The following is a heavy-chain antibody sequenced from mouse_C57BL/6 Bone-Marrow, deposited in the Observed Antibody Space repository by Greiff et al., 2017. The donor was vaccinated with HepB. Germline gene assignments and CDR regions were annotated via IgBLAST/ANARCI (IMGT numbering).Heavy chain of an antibody. D-gene: IGHD2-4*01. J-gene: IGHJ1*03. CDR3: LYYDYDNFDV. Sequence: QVQLQQPGAELVMPGASVKLSCKASGYTFTSYWMHWVQQRPGQGLEWIGEIDPSDSYTNYNQKFKGKSTLTVDKSSSTAYMQLSSLTSEDSAVYYCLYYDYDNFDVWGTGTTVTVSS. CDR1: GYTFTSYW. CDR2: IDPSDSYT. V-gene: IGHV1-69*01.